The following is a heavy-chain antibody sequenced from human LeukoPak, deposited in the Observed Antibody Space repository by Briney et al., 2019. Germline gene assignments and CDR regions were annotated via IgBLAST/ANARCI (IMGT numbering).Heavy chain of an antibody. CDR2: IYYSGST. J-gene: IGHJ4*02. Sequence: PSETLSLTCTVSGGSVSSGSYYWGWIRQPPGKGLEWIGNIYYSGSTYYNPSLKSRVTISVDTSKNQFSLKLSSVTAADTAVYYCARHSIAVAGKYIDYWGQGTLVTVSS. CDR3: ARHSIAVAGKYIDY. V-gene: IGHV4-39*01. CDR1: GGSVSSGSYY. D-gene: IGHD6-19*01.